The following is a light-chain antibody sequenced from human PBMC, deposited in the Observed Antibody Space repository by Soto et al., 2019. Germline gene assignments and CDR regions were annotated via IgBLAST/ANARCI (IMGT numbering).Light chain of an antibody. Sequence: QSVLTQPASLSAPPGEKVTISCSGRGSNIGRNYVSWYRQFPGTAPQLLIYDDSKRHSGVPDRLSGSRYGTSASLAIAGLQPGYEAVYYCGTWDESLGAGVFGGGTKLTVL. V-gene: IGLV1-51*01. CDR2: DDS. CDR3: GTWDESLGAGV. CDR1: GSNIGRNY. J-gene: IGLJ2*01.